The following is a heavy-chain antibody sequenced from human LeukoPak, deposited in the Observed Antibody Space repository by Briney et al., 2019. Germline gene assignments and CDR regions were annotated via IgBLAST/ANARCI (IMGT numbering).Heavy chain of an antibody. CDR1: GGSISSYY. V-gene: IGHV4-59*01. D-gene: IGHD3-16*01. CDR2: ISYSGST. J-gene: IGHJ5*02. Sequence: SETLSLTCTVSGGSISSYYWSWIRQPPGKGLEWIGYISYSGSTNYNPSLKSRVTISVDTSKNQFSLKLSSVTAADTAVYYCARDGGGTESWFDPWGQGNLVSVSS. CDR3: ARDGGGTESWFDP.